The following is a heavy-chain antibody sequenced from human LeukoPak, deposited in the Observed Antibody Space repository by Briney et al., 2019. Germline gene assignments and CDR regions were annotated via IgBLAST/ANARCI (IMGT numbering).Heavy chain of an antibody. Sequence: SETLSLTCTVSGGSISSGSYYWSWIRQPAGKGLEWIGRIYTSGSTYYNPSLKSRVTISVDTSKNQFSLKLSSVTAADTAVYYCASLIRIQLTPLNFDYWGQGTLVTVSS. CDR1: GGSISSGSYY. J-gene: IGHJ4*02. CDR3: ASLIRIQLTPLNFDY. CDR2: IYTSGST. D-gene: IGHD5-18*01. V-gene: IGHV4-61*02.